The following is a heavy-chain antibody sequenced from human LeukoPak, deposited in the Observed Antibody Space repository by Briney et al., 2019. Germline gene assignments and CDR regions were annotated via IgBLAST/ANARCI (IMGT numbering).Heavy chain of an antibody. CDR1: GYSISSGYY. CDR2: IYHSGST. CDR3: ARGDLEWFGGGKIDY. V-gene: IGHV4-38-2*02. Sequence: PSETLSLTCTVSGYSISSGYYWGWIRQPPGKGLEWIGSIYHSGSTYYNPSLKSRVTISVDTSKNQLSLKLSSVTAADTAVYYCARGDLEWFGGGKIDYWGQGTLVTVSS. J-gene: IGHJ4*02. D-gene: IGHD3-3*01.